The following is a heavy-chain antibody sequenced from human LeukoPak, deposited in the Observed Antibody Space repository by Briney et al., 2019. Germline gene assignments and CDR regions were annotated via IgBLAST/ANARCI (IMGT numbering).Heavy chain of an antibody. V-gene: IGHV3-7*01. CDR2: IKKDGSET. CDR1: GFSISGNW. D-gene: IGHD2-21*02. J-gene: IGHJ4*02. CDR3: ARVKGDASIFDS. Sequence: GGSLRLSCAASGFSISGNWMSWVRQAPGKGLEWVTNIKKDGSETHYVDSVKGRFTVSRDNAKNSLFLQMSSLRVEDTAVYYCARVKGDASIFDSWGQGTLVTVSS.